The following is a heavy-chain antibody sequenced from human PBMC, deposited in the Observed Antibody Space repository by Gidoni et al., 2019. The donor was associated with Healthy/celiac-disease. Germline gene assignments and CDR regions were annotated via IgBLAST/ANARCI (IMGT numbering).Heavy chain of an antibody. V-gene: IGHV3-30*18. CDR2: ISYDGSNK. J-gene: IGHJ4*02. CDR1: GFTFSSYG. Sequence: QVQLVESGGGVVQPGRSLRLSCAASGFTFSSYGMHWVRPAPGKGLEWVAVISYDGSNKYYADSVKGRFTISRDNSKNTLYLQMNSLRAEDTAVYYCAKDRPPYYDFWSGYYFDYWGQGTLVTVSS. D-gene: IGHD3-3*01. CDR3: AKDRPPYYDFWSGYYFDY.